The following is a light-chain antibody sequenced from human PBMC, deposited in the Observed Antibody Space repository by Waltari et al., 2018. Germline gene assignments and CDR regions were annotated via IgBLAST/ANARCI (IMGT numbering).Light chain of an antibody. CDR3: ATWDDRMNGHWV. Sequence: QAVLTQSPSASGTPGQRVTISCSGSSSNIGDNVVNWYQQLPGTAPKLLIYRNDQRPSGVPDRFSASKSGTSASLAISGLQSEDEADYYCATWDDRMNGHWVFGGGTKVTVL. CDR1: SSNIGDNV. J-gene: IGLJ3*02. V-gene: IGLV1-44*01. CDR2: RND.